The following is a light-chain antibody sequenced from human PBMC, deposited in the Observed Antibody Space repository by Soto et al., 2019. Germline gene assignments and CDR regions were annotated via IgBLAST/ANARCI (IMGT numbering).Light chain of an antibody. CDR3: QSYDSSTVV. CDR1: SGSIASND. CDR2: ENN. Sequence: NFMLTQPHSVSESPGKTVTLSCTRSSGSIASNDVQWYQQRPGSAPTTVIYENNQRPSGVPDRFSGSTDGSSNSASLTISGLQTEDEANYYCQSYDSSTVVFGGGTKLTVL. J-gene: IGLJ2*01. V-gene: IGLV6-57*04.